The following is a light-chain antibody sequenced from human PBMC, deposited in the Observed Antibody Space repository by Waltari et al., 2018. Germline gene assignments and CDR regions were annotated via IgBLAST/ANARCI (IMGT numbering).Light chain of an antibody. V-gene: IGLV1-36*01. J-gene: IGLJ3*02. Sequence: QSVLTQPPSVSEAPGQRVSISCSGSSSNIGNNAVSWYRQVPGQAPNLLIFYDTLVPSGISDHFRGSKSGTLASLVISGLQSGDEAHYYCASWDDSLNGWVFGGGTKVTVL. CDR3: ASWDDSLNGWV. CDR1: SSNIGNNA. CDR2: YDT.